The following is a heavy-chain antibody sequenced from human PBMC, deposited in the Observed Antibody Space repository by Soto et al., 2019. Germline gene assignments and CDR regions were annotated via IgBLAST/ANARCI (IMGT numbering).Heavy chain of an antibody. Sequence: QVQLVQSGAEVKKPGSSVKVSCKASGGTFSSYGITWVRQAPGQGLEWMGGTIPIFGTPNYAQKFQGRVTITADKSTSTTYMELSSLRSEDTAVFYCATGQLLGYCSSTNCPYGMDVWGQGTTVTVSS. V-gene: IGHV1-69*06. J-gene: IGHJ6*02. D-gene: IGHD2-2*01. CDR2: TIPIFGTP. CDR3: ATGQLLGYCSSTNCPYGMDV. CDR1: GGTFSSYG.